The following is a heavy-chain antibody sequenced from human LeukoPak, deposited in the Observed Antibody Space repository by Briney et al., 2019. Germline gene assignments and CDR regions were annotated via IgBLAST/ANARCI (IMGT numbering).Heavy chain of an antibody. CDR2: IYNGGSI. CDR1: GFTVRSNY. V-gene: IGHV3-66*02. J-gene: IGHJ4*02. CDR3: ARDSGSYVPADEY. Sequence: PGGSLRLSCAASGFTVRSNYMIWVRQAPGKGLEWVSVIYNGGSIYYADSVKGRFTISRDNSKNTLYLQMNSLRAEDTAVYYCARDSGSYVPADEYWGQGTLVTASS. D-gene: IGHD1-26*01.